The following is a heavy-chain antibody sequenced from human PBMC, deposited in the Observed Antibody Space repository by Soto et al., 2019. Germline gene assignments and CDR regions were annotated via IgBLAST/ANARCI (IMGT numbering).Heavy chain of an antibody. Sequence: QVQLQQWGAGLLKPSETLSLTCAVYGGSFSGYQWSWIRQTQGKGLEWIGEINDSGNINDNPSLKSRVTILLDTYKKKISLKLSSVTAASTAVYFCARGLILWFGELSRRGGYYYYIDVWGKGTTVTVSS. D-gene: IGHD3-10*01. V-gene: IGHV4-34*01. CDR3: ARGLILWFGELSRRGGYYYYIDV. J-gene: IGHJ6*03. CDR1: GGSFSGYQ. CDR2: INDSGNI.